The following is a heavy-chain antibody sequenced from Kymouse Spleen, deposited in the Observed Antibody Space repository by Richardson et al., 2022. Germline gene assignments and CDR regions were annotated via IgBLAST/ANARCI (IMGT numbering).Heavy chain of an antibody. CDR2: IYYSGST. Sequence: QVQLQESGPGLVKPSETLSLTCTVSGGSVSSGSYYWSWIRQPPGKGLEWIGYIYYSGSTNYNPSLKSRVTISVDTSKNQFSLKLSSVTAADTAVYYCADSSSGDYWGQGTLVTVSS. J-gene: IGHJ4*02. CDR1: GGSVSSGSYY. V-gene: IGHV4-61*01. CDR3: ADSSSGDY. D-gene: IGHD6-6*01.